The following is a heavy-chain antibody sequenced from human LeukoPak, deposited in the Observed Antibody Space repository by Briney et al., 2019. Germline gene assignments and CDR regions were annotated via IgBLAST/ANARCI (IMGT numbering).Heavy chain of an antibody. CDR2: IYYSGST. Sequence: SETLSLTCTVSGGSISSYYWSWIRQPPGKGLEWIGYIYYSGSTNYNPSLKSRVTISVDTSKNQFSLKLSSVTAADTAVYYRATVTSHYYFDYWGQGTLVTVSS. CDR1: GGSISSYY. CDR3: ATVTSHYYFDY. J-gene: IGHJ4*02. D-gene: IGHD4-17*01. V-gene: IGHV4-59*01.